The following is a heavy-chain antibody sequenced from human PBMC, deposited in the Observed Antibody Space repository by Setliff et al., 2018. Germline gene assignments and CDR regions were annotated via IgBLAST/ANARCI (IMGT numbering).Heavy chain of an antibody. D-gene: IGHD5-18*01. CDR3: AREIHSAAYNWFDP. CDR1: GGSISSYY. J-gene: IGHJ5*02. V-gene: IGHV4-59*01. Sequence: PSETLSLTCTASGGSISSYYWSWIRQPPGKGLEWIGYIDYSGSTKYNPSLKSRVTISVDTSKNQFSLKLSSVIAADTAVYYCAREIHSAAYNWFDPWGQGTLVTVSS. CDR2: IDYSGST.